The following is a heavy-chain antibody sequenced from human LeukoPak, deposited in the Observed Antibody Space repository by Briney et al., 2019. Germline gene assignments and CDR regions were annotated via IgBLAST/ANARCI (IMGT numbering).Heavy chain of an antibody. J-gene: IGHJ6*03. CDR1: GFTFSSYG. CDR3: ARDPGGSYYLYYMDV. CDR2: IWYDGSNK. Sequence: GGSLRLSCAASGFTFSSYGMHWVRQAPGKGLEWVAVIWYDGSNKYYADSVKGRFTISRDNSKNTLYLQMNSLRAEDTAVYYCARDPGGSYYLYYMDVWGKGTTVTVSS. V-gene: IGHV3-33*01. D-gene: IGHD1-26*01.